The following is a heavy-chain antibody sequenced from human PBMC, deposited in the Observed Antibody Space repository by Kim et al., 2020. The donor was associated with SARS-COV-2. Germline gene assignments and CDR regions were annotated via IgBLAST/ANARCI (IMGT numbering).Heavy chain of an antibody. D-gene: IGHD6-13*01. Sequence: SETLSLTCTVSGGSISSGGYYWSWIRQHPGKGLEWIGYIYYSGSTYYNPSLKSRVTISVDTSKNQFSLKLSSVTAADTAVYYCARGGIAAAHRYFDLWGRGTLVTVSS. CDR2: IYYSGST. CDR1: GGSISSGGYY. V-gene: IGHV4-31*03. J-gene: IGHJ2*01. CDR3: ARGGIAAAHRYFDL.